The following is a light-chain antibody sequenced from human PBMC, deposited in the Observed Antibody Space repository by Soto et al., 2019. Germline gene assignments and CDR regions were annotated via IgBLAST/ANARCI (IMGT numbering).Light chain of an antibody. CDR3: QQRSNWPQIT. Sequence: EIVVTQSPATLSVSPGERATLSCRARQSITSYLAWYQQKPGQAPRLLIYDVSNRATGIPARFSGSGSGTDFTLTISSLEPEDFAVYYCQQRSNWPQITFGQGTRLEIK. V-gene: IGKV3-11*01. CDR1: QSITSY. J-gene: IGKJ5*01. CDR2: DVS.